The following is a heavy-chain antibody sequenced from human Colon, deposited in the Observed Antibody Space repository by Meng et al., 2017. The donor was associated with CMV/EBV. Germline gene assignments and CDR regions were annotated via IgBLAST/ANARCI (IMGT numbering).Heavy chain of an antibody. Sequence: GESLKISCVASGFIFTNYWMSWLRQAPGQGLEWVANIKQDGSDNYYMDSVKGRFTISRDDTVNSLYLQMNSLRAEDAAVYFCARVAFDIMTGSVYYFDYWGQGALVTVSS. V-gene: IGHV3-7*01. CDR2: IKQDGSDN. CDR3: ARVAFDIMTGSVYYFDY. J-gene: IGHJ4*02. D-gene: IGHD3-9*01. CDR1: GFIFTNYW.